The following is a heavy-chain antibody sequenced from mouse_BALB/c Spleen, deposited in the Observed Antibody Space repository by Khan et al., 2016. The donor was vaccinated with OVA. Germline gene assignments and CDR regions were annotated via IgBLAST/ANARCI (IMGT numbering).Heavy chain of an antibody. V-gene: IGHV1-77*01. CDR1: GYTFTDYY. CDR2: ISPGSGDT. CDR3: ARRNYFGYTFAY. Sequence: VQLKQSGAELARPGASVKLSSKASGYTFTDYYINWVKQRTGQGLEWIGEISPGSGDTYYNEKFKGKATLTADKSSSTAYMQLSSLTSEASAVYFCARRNYFGYTFAYWGQGTLVTVSA. D-gene: IGHD1-2*01. J-gene: IGHJ3*01.